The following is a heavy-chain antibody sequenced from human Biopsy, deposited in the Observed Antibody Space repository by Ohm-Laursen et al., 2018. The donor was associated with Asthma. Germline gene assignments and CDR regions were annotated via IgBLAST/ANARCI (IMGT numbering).Heavy chain of an antibody. CDR1: GGSISSDDYY. Sequence: SQTLSLTCSVSGGSISSDDYYWSWIRQPPGKGLEWIGYIYYSGSTYYNPSLKSRVTISVDTSKNQFSLKLSSVTAADTAVYYCARDLSFYDSSGYYRRWFDPWGQGTLVTVSS. CDR2: IYYSGST. V-gene: IGHV4-30-4*01. J-gene: IGHJ5*02. D-gene: IGHD3-22*01. CDR3: ARDLSFYDSSGYYRRWFDP.